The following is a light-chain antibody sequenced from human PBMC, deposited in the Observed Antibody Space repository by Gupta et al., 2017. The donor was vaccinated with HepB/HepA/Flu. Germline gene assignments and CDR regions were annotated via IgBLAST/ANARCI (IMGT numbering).Light chain of an antibody. Sequence: QAVLTPTSSLSASPGASASLTCTLRSGINVGTSRIYWYQQKPGSPPQDLLRYKSDSDKQQGSGVPSRFSGSKDASATAGITLIAGRQAEDDDYYYYTIGHSSAWVFGGGTKLTVL. CDR1: SGINVGTSR. CDR3: TIGHSSAWV. J-gene: IGLJ3*02. V-gene: IGLV5-45*02. CDR2: YKSDSDK.